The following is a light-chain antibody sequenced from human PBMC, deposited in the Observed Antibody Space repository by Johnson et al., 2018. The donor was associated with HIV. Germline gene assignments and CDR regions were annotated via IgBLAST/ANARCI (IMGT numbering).Light chain of an antibody. Sequence: HSVLTQPPSVSAAPGQKVTISCSGSISNIGDNFVSWYQQFPGTAPKLLIYENNRRPSGIPDRFSGSKSGTSATLAITGLQTGDEADYYCGTWDTSLTTGGVFGTGTKVTVL. CDR2: ENN. CDR1: ISNIGDNF. J-gene: IGLJ1*01. V-gene: IGLV1-51*02. CDR3: GTWDTSLTTGGV.